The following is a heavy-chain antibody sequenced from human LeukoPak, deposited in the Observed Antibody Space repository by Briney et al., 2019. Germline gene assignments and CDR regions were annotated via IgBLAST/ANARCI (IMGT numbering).Heavy chain of an antibody. CDR1: GFIFSGYW. J-gene: IGHJ4*02. V-gene: IGHV3-7*01. CDR3: ARDHLSRFDY. CDR2: IKQDGSEK. Sequence: PGGSLRLSCAVYGFIFSGYWMTWVRQAPGKGLEWVANIKQDGSEKYYVDSVKGRFTISRDNAKNSLYLQMNSLRAEDTAVYYCARDHLSRFDYWGQGTLVTVSS. D-gene: IGHD3-3*02.